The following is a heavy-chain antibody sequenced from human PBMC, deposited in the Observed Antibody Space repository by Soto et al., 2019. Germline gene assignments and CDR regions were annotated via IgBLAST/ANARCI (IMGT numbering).Heavy chain of an antibody. CDR2: IWYDGSNK. J-gene: IGHJ6*02. Sequence: QVQLVESGGGVVQPGRSLRLSCAASGFTFSSYGMHWVRQAPGKGLEWVAVIWYDGSNKYYADSVKGRFTISRDNSKKPLYLQRNSLRSEDTAVYYCAREHIDLNYYDYYGMDVWGQGTTVTVSS. CDR1: GFTFSSYG. V-gene: IGHV3-33*01. CDR3: AREHIDLNYYDYYGMDV.